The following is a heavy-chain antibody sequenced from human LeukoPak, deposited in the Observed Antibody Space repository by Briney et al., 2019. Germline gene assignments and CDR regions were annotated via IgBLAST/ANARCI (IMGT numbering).Heavy chain of an antibody. D-gene: IGHD3-3*01. V-gene: IGHV4-38-2*01. CDR1: GYSISSGYY. CDR3: ARAIFGVVINAFDI. Sequence: PSETLSLTCAVSGYSISSGYYWGWIRQPPGKGLEWIGSIYHSGSTYYNSSLKSRVTISVDTSKNQFSLKLSSVTAADTAVYYCARAIFGVVINAFDIWGQGTMVTVSS. J-gene: IGHJ3*02. CDR2: IYHSGST.